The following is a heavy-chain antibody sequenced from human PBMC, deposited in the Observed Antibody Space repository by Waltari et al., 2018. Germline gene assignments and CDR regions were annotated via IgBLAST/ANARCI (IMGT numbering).Heavy chain of an antibody. D-gene: IGHD6-13*01. Sequence: EVQLVPSGAEVTQPGAPVQISCKVSGYTFTDYYMPWVQQAPGKGLEWMGIVDPEDGETIYAEKFQGRVTITADTSTDTAYMELSSLRSEDTAVYYCATGSWMDYWGQGTLVTVSS. V-gene: IGHV1-69-2*01. CDR3: ATGSWMDY. J-gene: IGHJ4*02. CDR2: VDPEDGET. CDR1: GYTFTDYY.